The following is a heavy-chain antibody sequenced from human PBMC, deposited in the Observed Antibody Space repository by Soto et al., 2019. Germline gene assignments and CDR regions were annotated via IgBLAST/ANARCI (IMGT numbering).Heavy chain of an antibody. CDR1: GFTLSNYG. J-gene: IGHJ5*02. Sequence: QVQLVESGGGVVQPGRSLTLSCVASGFTLSNYGMHWVRQAPGKGLEWVAVIWYDGTTTYSADSVKGRFSISRDYSKNARFLQLTSLRAEDTVVYYCARNVGSSGSVSWFDTCGQGTLVTV. D-gene: IGHD3-10*01. V-gene: IGHV3-33*01. CDR3: ARNVGSSGSVSWFDT. CDR2: IWYDGTTT.